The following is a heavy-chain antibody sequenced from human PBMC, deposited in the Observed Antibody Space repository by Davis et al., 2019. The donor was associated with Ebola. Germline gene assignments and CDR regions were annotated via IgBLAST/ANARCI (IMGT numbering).Heavy chain of an antibody. V-gene: IGHV3-33*01. J-gene: IGHJ6*02. D-gene: IGHD6-13*01. CDR1: GFTFSSYG. CDR2: IWYDGSNK. Sequence: GGSLRPSCAASGFTFSSYGMHWVRQAPGKGLEWVAVIWYDGSNKYYADSVKGRFTISRDNSKNTLYLQMNSLRAEDRAVYYCARDYEVAAAGTYYYGMDVWGQGTTVTVSS. CDR3: ARDYEVAAAGTYYYGMDV.